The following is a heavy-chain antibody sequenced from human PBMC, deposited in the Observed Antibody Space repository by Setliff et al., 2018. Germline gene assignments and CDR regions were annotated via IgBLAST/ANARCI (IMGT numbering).Heavy chain of an antibody. CDR2: INHSGST. Sequence: SETLSLTCAVYGGSFSGYYWSRIRQPPGKGLEWIGEINHSGSTNYNPSLKSRVTISVDTSKNQFSLKLSSVTAADTAVYYCARAGYIYYYYYMDVWGKGTTVTV. CDR3: ARAGYIYYYYYMDV. J-gene: IGHJ6*03. CDR1: GGSFSGYY. D-gene: IGHD5-18*01. V-gene: IGHV4-34*01.